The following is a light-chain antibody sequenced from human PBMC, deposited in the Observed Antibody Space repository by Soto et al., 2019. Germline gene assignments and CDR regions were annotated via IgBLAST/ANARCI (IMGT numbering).Light chain of an antibody. J-gene: IGKJ4*01. CDR1: QAVPNN. V-gene: IGKV1-9*01. Sequence: DIHLTQSPSFLSASVGDRVTITCRPSQAVPNNMAWYQQKPGKPPKLLIYEESTLHSGVPSRFSGRKSGTQCTLTIGSLQPEDFATYYCQQVKTYPRTFGGGTKVEIK. CDR2: EES. CDR3: QQVKTYPRT.